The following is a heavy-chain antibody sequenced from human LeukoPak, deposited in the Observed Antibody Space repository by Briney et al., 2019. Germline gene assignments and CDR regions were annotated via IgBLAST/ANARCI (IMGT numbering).Heavy chain of an antibody. CDR3: ARAYDTSWHNFDL. Sequence: GGSLRLSCAASGFSFATFAMHWVRQAPGKVLERVAIISYDERQEYYADSVKGRFTISRDNSKNTLYPQMNSLRGEDTAVYYCARAYDTSWHNFDLWGQGSLVTVSS. V-gene: IGHV3-30*04. J-gene: IGHJ4*02. CDR2: ISYDERQE. D-gene: IGHD2-2*01. CDR1: GFSFATFA.